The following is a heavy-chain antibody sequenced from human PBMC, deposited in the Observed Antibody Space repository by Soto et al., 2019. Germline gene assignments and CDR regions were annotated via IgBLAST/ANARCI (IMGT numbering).Heavy chain of an antibody. CDR1: GFTFSSYW. J-gene: IGHJ6*03. CDR3: ARDNNYYDSSGYYHLDYYYMDV. Sequence: GGSLRLSCAASGFTFSSYWMHWVRQAPGKGLVWVSRINSDGSSTSYADSVKGRFTISRDNAKNTLYLQMNSLRAEDTAVYYCARDNNYYDSSGYYHLDYYYMDVWGKGTTVTVSS. CDR2: INSDGSST. D-gene: IGHD3-22*01. V-gene: IGHV3-74*01.